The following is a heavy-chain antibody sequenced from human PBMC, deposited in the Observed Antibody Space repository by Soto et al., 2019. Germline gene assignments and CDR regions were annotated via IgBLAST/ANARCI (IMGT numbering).Heavy chain of an antibody. CDR2: MSFDGSNK. CDR3: AKEFGWEVPRSPPYYNCGMDV. J-gene: IGHJ6*02. D-gene: IGHD2-2*01. CDR1: GFTFRSYG. V-gene: IGHV3-30*18. Sequence: LRLSCAASGFTFRSYGMHWVRQAPGNGLEWVALMSFDGSNKYYADSVRGRFTISRDNSKSTLYLQMDILRPEDTAVYYCAKEFGWEVPRSPPYYNCGMDVWGQGTTVTVSS.